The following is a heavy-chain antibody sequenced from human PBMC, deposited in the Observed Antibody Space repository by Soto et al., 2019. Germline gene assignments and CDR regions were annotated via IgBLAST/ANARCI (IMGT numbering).Heavy chain of an antibody. J-gene: IGHJ3*02. CDR1: GGSISSYY. V-gene: IGHV4-59*01. D-gene: IGHD2-15*01. Sequence: SETLSLTCTVSGGSISSYYWSWIRQPPGKGLEWIGYIYYSGSTNYNPSLKSRVTISVDTSKNQFSLKLSSVTAADTAVYYCARHVPQGGAFDIWGQGTMVTVSS. CDR3: ARHVPQGGAFDI. CDR2: IYYSGST.